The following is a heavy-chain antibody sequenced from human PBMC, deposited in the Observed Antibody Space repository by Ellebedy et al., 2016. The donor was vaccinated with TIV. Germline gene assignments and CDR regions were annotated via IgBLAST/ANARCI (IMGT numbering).Heavy chain of an antibody. CDR1: GGSISSSNW. Sequence: MPSETLSLTCAVSGGSISSSNWWCWVRQPPGKGLEWIGEIYHSGSTNYNPSLKSRVTISVDKSKNQFSLKLGSVAAADTAVYYCARGYSGYDSYNWFDPWGQGTLVTVSS. CDR3: ARGYSGYDSYNWFDP. V-gene: IGHV4-4*02. D-gene: IGHD5-12*01. CDR2: IYHSGST. J-gene: IGHJ5*02.